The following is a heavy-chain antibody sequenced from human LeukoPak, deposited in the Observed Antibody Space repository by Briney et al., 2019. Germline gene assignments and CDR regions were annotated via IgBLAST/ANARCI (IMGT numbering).Heavy chain of an antibody. Sequence: ASVKVSCKASGYTFTGYYMHWVRQAPGQGLEWMGWINPNSGGTNYAQKFQGRVTMTRDTSISTAYMELSSLRSEDTAVYYCARAHGRRVRDAFDIWGQGTMVTVSS. D-gene: IGHD2-21*01. CDR3: ARAHGRRVRDAFDI. J-gene: IGHJ3*02. V-gene: IGHV1-2*02. CDR1: GYTFTGYY. CDR2: INPNSGGT.